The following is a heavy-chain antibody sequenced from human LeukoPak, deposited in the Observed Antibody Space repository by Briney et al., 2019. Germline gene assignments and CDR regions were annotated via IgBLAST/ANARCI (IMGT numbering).Heavy chain of an antibody. CDR3: ARLHCSSTSCYTGDFDY. D-gene: IGHD2-2*02. J-gene: IGHJ4*02. V-gene: IGHV4-39*01. CDR2: IYYSGST. Sequence: PSETLSLTCTVSSGSISSSSYYWGWIRQPPGKGLEWIGSIYYSGSTYYNPSLKSRVTISVDTSKNQFSLKLSSVTAADTAVYYCARLHCSSTSCYTGDFDYWGQGTLVTVSS. CDR1: SGSISSSSYY.